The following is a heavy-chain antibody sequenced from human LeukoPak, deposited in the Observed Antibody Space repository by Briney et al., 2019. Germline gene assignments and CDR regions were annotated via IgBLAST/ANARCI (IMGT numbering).Heavy chain of an antibody. Sequence: GGSLRLSCAASGFTVSSNYMSWVRQAPGKGLEWVSVIYSGGSTYYADSVKGRFTISRDNSKNTLYLQMNSLRAEDTAVYYCAKSRAPTAAPDAFDFWGQGTMVTVSS. CDR1: GFTVSSNY. CDR3: AKSRAPTAAPDAFDF. V-gene: IGHV3-53*05. D-gene: IGHD1-14*01. J-gene: IGHJ3*01. CDR2: IYSGGST.